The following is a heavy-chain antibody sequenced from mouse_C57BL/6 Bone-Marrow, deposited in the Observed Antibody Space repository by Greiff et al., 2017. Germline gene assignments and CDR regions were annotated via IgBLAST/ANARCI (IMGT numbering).Heavy chain of an antibody. D-gene: IGHD1-1*01. V-gene: IGHV1-69*01. CDR1: GYTFTSYW. J-gene: IGHJ4*01. Sequence: QVQLQQPGAELVMPGASVKLSCKASGYTFTSYWMHWVKQRPGQGLEWIGEIDPSDSYTNYNQKFKGKSTLTVDKSSSTAYMQLSSLTSEDSAVYYCAREELLRRGAMDYWGQGTSVTVSS. CDR3: AREELLRRGAMDY. CDR2: IDPSDSYT.